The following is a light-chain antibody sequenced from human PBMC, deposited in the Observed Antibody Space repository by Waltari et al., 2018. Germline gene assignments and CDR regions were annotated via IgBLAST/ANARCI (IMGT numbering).Light chain of an antibody. Sequence: EIVLTQSPGTVSLSPGDGATLSCRASQSVNGALAWYQQKLGQAPRLLIYHASNRATGIPDRFSGSGSGTDFSLTISRLEPEEFAVYYCQHYLRLPVTFGQGTKVEI. J-gene: IGKJ1*01. CDR2: HAS. CDR3: QHYLRLPVT. CDR1: QSVNGA. V-gene: IGKV3-20*01.